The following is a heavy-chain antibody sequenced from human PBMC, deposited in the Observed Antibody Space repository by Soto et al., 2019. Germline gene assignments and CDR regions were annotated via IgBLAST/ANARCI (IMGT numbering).Heavy chain of an antibody. Sequence: QVQLVESGGGVVQPGRSLRLSCAASGFTFSSYAMHWVRQAPGKGLEWVAVISYDGSNKYYADSVKGRFTISRDNSKNSLYMQMNSLRAEDTAVYYCDPTPQYYDNSGYPDYWGQGTLLPDSS. J-gene: IGHJ4*02. D-gene: IGHD3-22*01. CDR1: GFTFSSYA. V-gene: IGHV3-30-3*01. CDR2: ISYDGSNK. CDR3: DPTPQYYDNSGYPDY.